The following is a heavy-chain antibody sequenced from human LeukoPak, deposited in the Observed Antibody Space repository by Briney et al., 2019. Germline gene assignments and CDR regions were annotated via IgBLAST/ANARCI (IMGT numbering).Heavy chain of an antibody. CDR3: ARAPRMGANWFDP. CDR2: ISSSSSYI. J-gene: IGHJ5*02. D-gene: IGHD3-16*01. CDR1: GFTFSSYS. V-gene: IGHV3-21*01. Sequence: GGSLRPSCAASGFTFSSYSMNWVRQAPGKGLEWVSSISSSSSYIYYADSVKGRFTISRDNAKNTLYLQMNSLRAEDTAVYYCARAPRMGANWFDPWGQGTLVTVSS.